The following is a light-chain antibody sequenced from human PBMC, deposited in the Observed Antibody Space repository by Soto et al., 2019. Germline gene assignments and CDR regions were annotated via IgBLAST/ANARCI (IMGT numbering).Light chain of an antibody. Sequence: QSALTQPASVSGSPGQSITISCTGTSIDVGGYNFVSWYQEHPGKAPKLMVYDVINRPSGVSNRFSGSRFGNTASLTISGLQAEDEADYYCSSHTTDSTYVFGTGTKLTVL. CDR3: SSHTTDSTYV. CDR2: DVI. V-gene: IGLV2-14*01. J-gene: IGLJ1*01. CDR1: SIDVGGYNF.